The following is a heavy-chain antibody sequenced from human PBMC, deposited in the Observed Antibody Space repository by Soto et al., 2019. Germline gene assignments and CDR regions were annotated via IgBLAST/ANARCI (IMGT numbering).Heavy chain of an antibody. CDR2: IIPIFGTA. V-gene: IGHV1-69*12. J-gene: IGHJ4*02. CDR3: GRGGSSSSADPFDY. CDR1: GGTFSSYA. D-gene: IGHD6-13*01. Sequence: QVQLVQSGAEVKKPGSSVKVSCKASGGTFSSYAISWVRQAPGQGLEWMGGIIPIFGTAKYAQKFQGRVTITADESTGTAYIEQRSLRCEDAAVYYCGRGGSSSSADPFDYWGQGTLVTVSS.